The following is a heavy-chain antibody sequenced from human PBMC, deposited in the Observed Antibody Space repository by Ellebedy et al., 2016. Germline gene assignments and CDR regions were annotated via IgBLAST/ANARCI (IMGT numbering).Heavy chain of an antibody. CDR2: ISSSSSYI. CDR3: ARDGPPYCSSTSCSLDYYYYMDV. V-gene: IGHV3-21*01. J-gene: IGHJ6*03. Sequence: GESLKISXAASGFTFSSYSMNWVRQAPGKGLEWVSSISSSSSYIYYADSVKGRFTISRDNAKNSLYLQMNSLRAEDTAVYYCARDGPPYCSSTSCSLDYYYYMDVWGKGTTVTVSS. CDR1: GFTFSSYS. D-gene: IGHD2-2*01.